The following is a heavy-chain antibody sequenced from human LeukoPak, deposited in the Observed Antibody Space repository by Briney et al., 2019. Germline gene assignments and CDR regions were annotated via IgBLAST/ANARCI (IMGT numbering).Heavy chain of an antibody. CDR3: ARAQYYYDASGWFDY. Sequence: NASETLSLTCTVSGGSISSYYWSWIRQPPGKGLEWIGSIYYSGTTYYNPSPKSRVTISVDTSKNQFSLKLSSVTAADTAVYYCARAQYYYDASGWFDYWGQGTLVTVSS. D-gene: IGHD3-22*01. CDR1: GGSISSYY. J-gene: IGHJ4*02. CDR2: IYYSGTT. V-gene: IGHV4-59*01.